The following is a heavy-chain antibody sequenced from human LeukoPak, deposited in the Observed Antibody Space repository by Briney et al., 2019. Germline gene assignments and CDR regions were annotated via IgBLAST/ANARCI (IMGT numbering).Heavy chain of an antibody. CDR2: ISWNSGSI. V-gene: IGHV3-9*03. CDR1: GFTFDDYA. D-gene: IGHD3-10*01. J-gene: IGHJ1*01. CDR3: AKDISRRYGSGSYLQYFQH. Sequence: GRSLRLSCAASGFTFDDYAMHWVRQAPGKGLEWVSGISWNSGSIGYADSVKGRFTISRDNAKNSLYLQMNSLRAEDMDLYYCAKDISRRYGSGSYLQYFQHWGQGTLVTVSS.